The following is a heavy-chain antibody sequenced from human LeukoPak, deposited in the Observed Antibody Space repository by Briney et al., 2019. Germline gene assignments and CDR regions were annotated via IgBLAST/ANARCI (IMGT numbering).Heavy chain of an antibody. CDR1: GGSISSYY. J-gene: IGHJ6*02. Sequence: SETLSLTCTVSGGSISSYYWSWIRQPAGKGLEWIGRTYTSGSTNYNPSLKSRVTMSVDTSKNQFSLKLSSVTAADTAVYYCARDREDSSSDYYYYGMDVWGQGTTVTVSS. CDR3: ARDREDSSSDYYYYGMDV. D-gene: IGHD6-6*01. CDR2: TYTSGST. V-gene: IGHV4-4*07.